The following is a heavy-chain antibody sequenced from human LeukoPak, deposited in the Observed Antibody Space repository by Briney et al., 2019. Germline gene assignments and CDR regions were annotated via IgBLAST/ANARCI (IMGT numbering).Heavy chain of an antibody. CDR2: ISGSGGST. V-gene: IGHV3-23*01. J-gene: IGHJ4*02. D-gene: IGHD3-10*01. CDR3: AKDHDYYGSGSYYMGDY. CDR1: GFTFSSYA. Sequence: GGSLRLSCAASGFTFSSYAMSWVRQAPGKGLEWVSAISGSGGSTYYADSVKGRFTISRDNSKNTLYLQMNSLRAEDTAVYYCAKDHDYYGSGSYYMGDYWGQGTLVTVSS.